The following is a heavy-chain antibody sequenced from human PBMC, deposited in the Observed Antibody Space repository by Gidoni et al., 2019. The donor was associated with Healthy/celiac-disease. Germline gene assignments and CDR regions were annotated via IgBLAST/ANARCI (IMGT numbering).Heavy chain of an antibody. CDR3: ARDRGPPLGFDY. J-gene: IGHJ4*02. Sequence: QVQLVQSGTEVKTPGASVKVSCKASGYTFTSYGISWVRQAPGQGLEWMGWIRAYNGNTNYAQTLQCRVTMTTDTSTSTAYMELRSLGSDDTAVYYCARDRGPPLGFDYWGQGTLVTVSS. D-gene: IGHD3-10*01. CDR1: GYTFTSYG. CDR2: IRAYNGNT. V-gene: IGHV1-18*01.